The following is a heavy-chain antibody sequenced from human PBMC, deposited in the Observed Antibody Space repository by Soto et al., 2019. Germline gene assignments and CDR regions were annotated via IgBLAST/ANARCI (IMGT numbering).Heavy chain of an antibody. CDR1: VYTFTGYD. Sequence: QVQLEQSGAEVQKPGASVKVSFKASVYTFTGYDMHWVRQAPGQRLEWMGWINAGNGNTKYSQNFQGRVTITRDTSASTAYMELSSLRSEDTAVYYCATWAAGFDYWGQGTLVTVSS. J-gene: IGHJ4*02. CDR2: INAGNGNT. D-gene: IGHD6-13*01. CDR3: ATWAAGFDY. V-gene: IGHV1-3*01.